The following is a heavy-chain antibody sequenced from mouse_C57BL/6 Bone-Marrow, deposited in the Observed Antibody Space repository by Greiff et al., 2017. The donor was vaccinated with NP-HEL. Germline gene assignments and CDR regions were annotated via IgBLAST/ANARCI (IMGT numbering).Heavy chain of an antibody. CDR1: GFTFTDYY. J-gene: IGHJ2*01. CDR3: ARSLYYSNYDFDY. Sequence: EVHLVESGGGLVQPGGSLSLSCAASGFTFTDYYMSWVRQPPGKALEWLGFIRNKANGYTTEYSASVKGRFTISRDNSQSILYLQMNALRAEDRATYYCARSLYYSNYDFDYWGQGTTLTVSS. CDR2: IRNKANGYTT. V-gene: IGHV7-3*01. D-gene: IGHD2-5*01.